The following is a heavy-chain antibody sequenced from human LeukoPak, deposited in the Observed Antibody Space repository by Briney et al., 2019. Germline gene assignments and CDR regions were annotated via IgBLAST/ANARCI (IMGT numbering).Heavy chain of an antibody. CDR3: ARDKVSVIPALDY. V-gene: IGHV3-21*01. Sequence: GGSLRLSCEASGFTFSNHNMNWVRQAPGKGLEWVSSINSRSNYIYYADSVKGRFTISRDNAKESLYLQMNSLRAEDTALYFCARDKVSVIPALDYWGQGTLVIVSS. J-gene: IGHJ4*02. CDR2: INSRSNYI. D-gene: IGHD2/OR15-2a*01. CDR1: GFTFSNHN.